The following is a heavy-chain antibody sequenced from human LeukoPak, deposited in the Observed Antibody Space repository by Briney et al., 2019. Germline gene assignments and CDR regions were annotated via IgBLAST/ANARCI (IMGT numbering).Heavy chain of an antibody. Sequence: PGGSLRLSCAASGFTVSSDYMSWVRQAPGKGLEWVSVIHSGGSTYYADSVKCRLTISRDKSKNTVYLQMNSLRFEDTAMYYCARNRFDPWGQGTLVTVSS. CDR1: GFTVSSDY. CDR2: IHSGGST. V-gene: IGHV3-53*05. CDR3: ARNRFDP. J-gene: IGHJ5*02.